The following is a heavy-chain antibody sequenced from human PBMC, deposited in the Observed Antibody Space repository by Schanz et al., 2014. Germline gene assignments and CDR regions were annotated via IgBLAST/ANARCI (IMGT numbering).Heavy chain of an antibody. D-gene: IGHD3-3*01. CDR2: INPYDDTI. CDR3: VTEKRMESGTWAKAFEI. CDR1: GYSFTTYD. Sequence: QVQLVQSGAEVKKPGASVRVSCKASGYSFTTYDVNCVRQAPGQGLEWMGLINPYDDTIDYAKKFQGRFTMTRDTSTTTVYMELSSLRSDDTAMYYCVTEKRMESGTWAKAFEIWGQGTWVTVSS. V-gene: IGHV1-46*01. J-gene: IGHJ3*02.